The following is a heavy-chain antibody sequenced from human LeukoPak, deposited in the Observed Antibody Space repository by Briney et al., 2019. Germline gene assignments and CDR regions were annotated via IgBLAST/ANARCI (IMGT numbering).Heavy chain of an antibody. CDR2: ISSSSSYI. V-gene: IGHV3-21*01. J-gene: IGHJ3*02. CDR3: ARVALGDAFDI. CDR1: GFTFSSYS. Sequence: GGSLRLSCAASGFTFSSYSMNWVRQAPGKGLEWVSSISSSSSYIYYADSVKGRFTISRDNAKTSLYVEMNSLRAEDTVVYYCARVALGDAFDIWGQGTMVTVSS. D-gene: IGHD3-16*01.